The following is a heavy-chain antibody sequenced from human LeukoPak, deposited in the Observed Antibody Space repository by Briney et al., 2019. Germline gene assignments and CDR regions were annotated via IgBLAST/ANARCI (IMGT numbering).Heavy chain of an antibody. J-gene: IGHJ4*02. Sequence: CETLSLTCTVSGGSITSYYCSCIRHPAGKGLEWIGRIYTSGSTNYNPSLKSLVTISLATSKNQFSLRISSVAAADTAVYYCASTYCTNGVCSAYYFDYWGQGTLVTVSS. CDR1: GGSITSYY. D-gene: IGHD2-8*01. V-gene: IGHV4-4*07. CDR2: IYTSGST. CDR3: ASTYCTNGVCSAYYFDY.